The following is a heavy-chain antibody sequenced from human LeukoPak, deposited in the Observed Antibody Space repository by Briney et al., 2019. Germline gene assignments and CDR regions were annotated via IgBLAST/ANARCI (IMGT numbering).Heavy chain of an antibody. CDR2: INHNGNVN. CDR1: GFTFSSYW. CDR3: ARGGGLDV. V-gene: IGHV3-7*03. D-gene: IGHD3-16*01. J-gene: IGHJ6*02. Sequence: GGSLRLSCAASGFTFSSYWMSWARQAPGKGLEWVASINHNGNVNYYVDSVKGRFTISRDNAKNSLYLQMSNLRAEDAAVYFCARGGGLDVWGQGATVTVSS.